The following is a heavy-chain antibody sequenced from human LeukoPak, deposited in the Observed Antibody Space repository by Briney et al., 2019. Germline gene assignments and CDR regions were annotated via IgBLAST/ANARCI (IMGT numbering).Heavy chain of an antibody. J-gene: IGHJ4*02. CDR1: GFTFSSCW. V-gene: IGHV3-74*01. Sequence: GGSLRLSCVASGFTFSSCWMHWVRQAPGKGLVWVSRINSDGSYTSYADSVKGRFTISRDNAKNTVYLQMNSLRAEDTAVYYCATDLPPRSGHTDYWGQGTLVTVSS. CDR3: ATDLPPRSGHTDY. CDR2: INSDGSYT. D-gene: IGHD2-15*01.